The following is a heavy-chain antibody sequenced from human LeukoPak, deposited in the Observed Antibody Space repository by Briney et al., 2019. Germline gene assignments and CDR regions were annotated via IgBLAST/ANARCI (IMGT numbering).Heavy chain of an antibody. D-gene: IGHD5-12*01. Sequence: SETLSLTCTVSGGSISSGGYYWSWIRQHPGKGLEWIGYIYYSGSTYYNPSLKSRVTISVDTSKNQFSLKLSSVTAADTAVYYCARHRYSGYDLSPSFDYWGQGTLVTVSS. CDR3: ARHRYSGYDLSPSFDY. CDR1: GGSISSGGYY. J-gene: IGHJ4*02. CDR2: IYYSGST. V-gene: IGHV4-31*03.